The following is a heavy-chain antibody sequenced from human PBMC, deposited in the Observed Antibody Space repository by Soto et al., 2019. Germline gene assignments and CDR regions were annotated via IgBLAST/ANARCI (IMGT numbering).Heavy chain of an antibody. CDR3: AHTYETSWRNFGY. J-gene: IGHJ4*02. CDR1: GFSLRTSGVG. CDR2: IYWDNDK. V-gene: IGHV2-5*02. D-gene: IGHD3-22*01. Sequence: QITLKESGPTLVKPTQTLTLTCTFSGFSLRTSGVGVGWIRQPPGKALEWLALIYWDNDKRYSQSLRSRLPITKDTSKNQVVLTVANVDPVDTATYYCAHTYETSWRNFGYWAQGILVTVSS.